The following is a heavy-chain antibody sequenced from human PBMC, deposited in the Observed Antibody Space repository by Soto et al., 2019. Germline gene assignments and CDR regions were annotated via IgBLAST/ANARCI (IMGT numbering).Heavy chain of an antibody. V-gene: IGHV3-23*01. CDR1: GFIFTNYA. CDR2: ITSSGTVT. CDR3: AKTGQFDS. J-gene: IGHJ4*02. Sequence: EVQLLESGGGLVQPGVSLRLSCAASGFIFTNYAMSWVRQAPGKGLEWVSCITSSGTVTWYADSVKDRFTLSRDNSKNTVYLQMNSLQAEDTAVYYCAKTGQFDSWGQGTLVTVSS.